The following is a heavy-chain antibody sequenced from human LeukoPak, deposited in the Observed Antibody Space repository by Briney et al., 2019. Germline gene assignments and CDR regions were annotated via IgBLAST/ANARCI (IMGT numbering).Heavy chain of an antibody. V-gene: IGHV1-2*02. J-gene: IGHJ3*02. CDR3: ARASGAVAGIFADI. D-gene: IGHD6-19*01. CDR2: INPNSGGT. CDR1: GYTFTGYY. Sequence: GASVKVSCKASGYTFTGYYMHWVRQAPGQGLEWMGWINPNSGGTNYAQKFQGRVTMTRDTSISTAYMELSRLRSDDTAVYYCARASGAVAGIFADIWGQGTMVTVSS.